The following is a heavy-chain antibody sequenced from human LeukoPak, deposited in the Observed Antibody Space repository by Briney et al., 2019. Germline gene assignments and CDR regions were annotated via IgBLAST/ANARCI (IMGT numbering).Heavy chain of an antibody. D-gene: IGHD5-12*01. CDR1: GFTLRSYA. V-gene: IGHV3-23*01. CDR2: ISGSGGNT. J-gene: IGHJ4*02. Sequence: GGSLRLSCAASGFTLRSYAMSWVRQAPGKGLEWVSAISGSGGNTYYADSVKGRFTISRDNSKNTVYLQMNSLRAEDTAVYYCARGKYGGYFIDYWGQGTLVTVSS. CDR3: ARGKYGGYFIDY.